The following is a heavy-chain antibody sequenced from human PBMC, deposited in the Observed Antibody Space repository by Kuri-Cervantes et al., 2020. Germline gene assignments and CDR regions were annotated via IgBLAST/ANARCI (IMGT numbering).Heavy chain of an antibody. CDR3: ARVDESVFDY. D-gene: IGHD5-24*01. CDR1: GFTFSSYG. Sequence: GESLKISCAASGFTFSSYGMHWVRQAPGKGLEWVAVIWYDGSNKYYADSVKGRFTISRDNSKNTLYLQMSSLRAEDTAVYYCARVDESVFDYWGQGTLVTVSS. CDR2: IWYDGSNK. V-gene: IGHV3-33*01. J-gene: IGHJ4*02.